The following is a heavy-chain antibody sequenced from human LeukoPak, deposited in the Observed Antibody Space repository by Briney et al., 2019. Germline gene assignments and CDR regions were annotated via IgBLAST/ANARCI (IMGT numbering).Heavy chain of an antibody. CDR2: IYSGGST. V-gene: IGHV3-66*01. D-gene: IGHD1-26*01. Sequence: GGSLRLSCTASGFAFDEHGMSWVRQVPGKGLEWVSVIYSGGSTYYADSVKGRFTISRDNSKNTLYLQMNSLRAEDTAVYYCARGQWELRDWGQGTLVTVSS. J-gene: IGHJ4*02. CDR1: GFAFDEHG. CDR3: ARGQWELRD.